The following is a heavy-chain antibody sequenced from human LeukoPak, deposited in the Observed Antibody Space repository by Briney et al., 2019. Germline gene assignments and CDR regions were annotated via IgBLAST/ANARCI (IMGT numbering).Heavy chain of an antibody. CDR2: ISWNSGSI. CDR1: GFTFDDYA. V-gene: IGHV3-9*01. J-gene: IGHJ6*02. CDR3: AKDVKGYYYYYGMDV. Sequence: GGSLRLSCAASGFTFDDYAMHWVRQAPGKGLEWVSGISWNSGSIGYADSVKGRFTISRDNAKNSLYLQMNSLRAEDAALYYCAKDVKGYYYYYGMDVWGQGTTVTVSS.